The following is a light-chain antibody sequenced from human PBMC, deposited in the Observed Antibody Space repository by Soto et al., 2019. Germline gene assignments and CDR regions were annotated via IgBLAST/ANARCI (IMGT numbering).Light chain of an antibody. Sequence: QSVLTQPASVSGSPGQSITISCAGTSSDVGGYTYVSWYQQHPGKAPKLMIYDVSNRPSGVSNRFSGSKSGNTASLTISGLQAEDEADYYCTSYTSSSTPYVFGGGTRPPS. J-gene: IGLJ1*01. V-gene: IGLV2-14*01. CDR3: TSYTSSSTPYV. CDR1: SSDVGGYTY. CDR2: DVS.